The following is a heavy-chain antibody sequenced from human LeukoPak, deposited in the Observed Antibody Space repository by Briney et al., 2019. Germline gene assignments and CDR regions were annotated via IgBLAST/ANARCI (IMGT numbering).Heavy chain of an antibody. CDR3: AKDRLWFGESPSFDY. V-gene: IGHV3-21*01. Sequence: GGSLRLSCAASGFTFSSYTMNWVRQAPGKGLEWVSSISSSGSYIYYADSVKGRFTISRDNSKNTLYLQMNSLRAEDTAVYYCAKDRLWFGESPSFDYWGQGTLVTVSS. CDR1: GFTFSSYT. J-gene: IGHJ4*02. CDR2: ISSSGSYI. D-gene: IGHD3-10*01.